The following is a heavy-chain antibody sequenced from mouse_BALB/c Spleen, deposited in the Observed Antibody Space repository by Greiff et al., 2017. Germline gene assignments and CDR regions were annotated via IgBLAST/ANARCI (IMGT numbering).Heavy chain of an antibody. CDR2: ISDGGSYT. D-gene: IGHD2-14*01. J-gene: IGHJ4*01. CDR1: GFTFSSYA. CDR3: ARGGNYAMDY. V-gene: IGHV5-4*01. Sequence: EVQVVESGGGLVKPGGSLKLSCAASGFTFSSYALSWVRQTPEKRLEWVATISDGGSYTYYPDSVKGRFTISRDNAKNNLYLQMSSLKSEDTAMYYCARGGNYAMDYWGQGTSVTVSS.